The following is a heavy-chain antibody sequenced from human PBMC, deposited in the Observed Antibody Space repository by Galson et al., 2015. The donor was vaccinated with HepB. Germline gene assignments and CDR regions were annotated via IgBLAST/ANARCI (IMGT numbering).Heavy chain of an antibody. J-gene: IGHJ4*02. CDR2: ININTVNP. V-gene: IGHV7-4-1*02. CDR3: ARDYYDSRSDY. CDR1: GYTFTNFA. D-gene: IGHD3-22*01. Sequence: CKASGYTFTNFAINWVRQAPGQGLEWMGWININTVNPVYAQGFTGRFVFSLDTSVSTAYLQISSLKAEDTAVYYCARDYYDSRSDYWGQGTLVTVSS.